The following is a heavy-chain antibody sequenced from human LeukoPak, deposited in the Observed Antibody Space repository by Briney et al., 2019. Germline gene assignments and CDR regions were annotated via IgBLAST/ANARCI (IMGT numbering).Heavy chain of an antibody. CDR1: GFTVSSNY. CDR3: ARLRFVLRGVEFYYYYGMDV. J-gene: IGHJ6*02. D-gene: IGHD6-6*01. V-gene: IGHV3-7*01. Sequence: PGGSLRLSCAASGFTVSSNYMSWVRQAPGKGLEWVANIKQDGSEKYYVDSVKGRFTISRDNAKNTLYLQMNSLRAEDTAVYYCARLRFVLRGVEFYYYYGMDVWGQGTTVTVSS. CDR2: IKQDGSEK.